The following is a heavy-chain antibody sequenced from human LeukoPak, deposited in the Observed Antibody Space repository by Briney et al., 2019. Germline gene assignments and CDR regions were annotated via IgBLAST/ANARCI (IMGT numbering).Heavy chain of an antibody. D-gene: IGHD2-2*01. Sequence: SETLPLTCAVYGGSFSGYYWSWIRQPPGKGLEWIGEIDHSGSTNYNPSLKSRVTISVDTSKNQFSLKLTSVTAADTAVYYCARVRGYCSSTICYRYYFDYWGQGTLVTVSS. CDR3: ARVRGYCSSTICYRYYFDY. CDR1: GGSFSGYY. V-gene: IGHV4-34*01. CDR2: IDHSGST. J-gene: IGHJ4*02.